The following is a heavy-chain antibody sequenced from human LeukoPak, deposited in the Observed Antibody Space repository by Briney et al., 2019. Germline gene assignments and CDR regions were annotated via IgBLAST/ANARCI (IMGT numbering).Heavy chain of an antibody. J-gene: IGHJ4*02. CDR1: GFTFSTYS. D-gene: IGHD3-22*01. CDR3: ARSRYDSSGYYGIIGD. Sequence: QTGGSLRLSCVASGFTFSTYSMNWVRQAPGKGLEWVSYISGTSNTIYYADSVKGRFTISRDNAKNSLYLEMNSLRAEDTAVYYCARSRYDSSGYYGIIGDWGQGTLVTVSS. V-gene: IGHV3-48*04. CDR2: ISGTSNTI.